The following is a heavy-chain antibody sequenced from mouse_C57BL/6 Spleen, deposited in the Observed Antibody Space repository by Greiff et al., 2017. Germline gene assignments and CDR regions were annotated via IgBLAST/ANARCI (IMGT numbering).Heavy chain of an antibody. D-gene: IGHD1-1*01. J-gene: IGHJ3*01. CDR3: ARRITTEGFAY. V-gene: IGHV1-26*01. CDR1: GYTFTDYY. Sequence: EVQLQQSGPELVKPGASVKISCKASGYTFTDYYMNWVKQSHGKSLEWIGDINPNNGGTSYNQKFKGKATLTVDKSSSTAYMELRSLTSEDSAVYYCARRITTEGFAYWGQGTLVTVSA. CDR2: INPNNGGT.